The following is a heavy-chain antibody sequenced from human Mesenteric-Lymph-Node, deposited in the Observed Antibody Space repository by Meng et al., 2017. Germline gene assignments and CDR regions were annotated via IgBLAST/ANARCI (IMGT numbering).Heavy chain of an antibody. CDR2: IYSGGNT. V-gene: IGHV3-66*02. CDR1: GFTVSSNY. Sequence: GESLKISCAASGFTVSSNYISWVRQAPGKGLEWVSVIYSGGNTYYADSVKGRFTISRDNSKNTLYLQMSSLRAEDTAVYYCASPPPGYSSGWYVYWGQGTQVT. J-gene: IGHJ4*02. D-gene: IGHD6-19*01. CDR3: ASPPPGYSSGWYVY.